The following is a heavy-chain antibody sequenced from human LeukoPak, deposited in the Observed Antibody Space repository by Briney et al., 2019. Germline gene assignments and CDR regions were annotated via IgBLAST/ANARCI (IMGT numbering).Heavy chain of an antibody. CDR1: GGSISSSDYY. J-gene: IGHJ4*02. V-gene: IGHV4-30-4*08. D-gene: IGHD2-21*02. CDR3: KLSSVTAADTAVYFCAGYHAYGVKTPPLGY. Sequence: PSETLSLTCTVSGGSISSSDYYWSWIRQPPGKGLDWGCIHYSGSTYCNPSLGSRVTMSVDTSKNQISLKLSSVTAADTNQISLKLSSVTAADTAVYFCAGYHAYGVKTPPLGYWGQGTLVTVSS. CDR2: IHYSGST.